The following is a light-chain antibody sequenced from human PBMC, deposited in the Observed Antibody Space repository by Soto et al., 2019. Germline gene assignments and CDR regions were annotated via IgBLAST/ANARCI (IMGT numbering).Light chain of an antibody. V-gene: IGKV1-33*01. CDR2: DAS. Sequence: DIEMTQSPSSLSASVGDKVTITCQASQDISNYLNWYQQKTGRAPKLLIYDASSLESGVSSRFSGSGSETHFTFTISSLQPDDIATYYCQQYEDFPLTFGQGTRLEIK. J-gene: IGKJ5*01. CDR1: QDISNY. CDR3: QQYEDFPLT.